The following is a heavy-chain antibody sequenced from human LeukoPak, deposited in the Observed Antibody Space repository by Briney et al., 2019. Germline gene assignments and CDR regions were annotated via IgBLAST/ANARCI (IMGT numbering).Heavy chain of an antibody. CDR1: GFTFSNAW. V-gene: IGHV3-15*01. J-gene: IGHJ4*02. CDR3: AWHYYDY. Sequence: GGSLRLSCAASGFTFSNAWMSWVRQAPGKGLEWVGRIKRKTDGGTTDYAAPVKGRFTISRDDSKNTLYLQMNSLKTEDTAVYYCAWHYYDYWGQGTLVTVSS. CDR2: IKRKTDGGTT.